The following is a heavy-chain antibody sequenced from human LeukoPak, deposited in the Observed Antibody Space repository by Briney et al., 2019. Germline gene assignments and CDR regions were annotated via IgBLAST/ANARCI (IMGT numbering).Heavy chain of an antibody. Sequence: GASVKVSCKASGYTFTSYYMHWVRQAPGQGLEWMGIINPSGGSTSYAQKFQGRVTMTRDMSTSTVYMELSSLRSEDTAVYYCARVDSSGYPDEAFDIWGQGTMVTVSS. CDR1: GYTFTSYY. CDR2: INPSGGST. CDR3: ARVDSSGYPDEAFDI. J-gene: IGHJ3*02. V-gene: IGHV1-46*01. D-gene: IGHD3-22*01.